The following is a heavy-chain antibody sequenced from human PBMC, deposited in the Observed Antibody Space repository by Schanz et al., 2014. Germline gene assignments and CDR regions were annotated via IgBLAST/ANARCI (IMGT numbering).Heavy chain of an antibody. V-gene: IGHV3-33*06. D-gene: IGHD2-2*01. CDR1: GFTFNSYG. J-gene: IGHJ4*02. Sequence: QVQLVESGGGVVQPGRSLRLSCAASGFTFNSYGMHWVRQAPGKGREWVAFIWYDGSNKYYADSVKGRFTISRDNSKNTLYVQMNSLRDEDTAVYYCAKSMYSTSWAFDFWGQGAQVTVSS. CDR2: IWYDGSNK. CDR3: AKSMYSTSWAFDF.